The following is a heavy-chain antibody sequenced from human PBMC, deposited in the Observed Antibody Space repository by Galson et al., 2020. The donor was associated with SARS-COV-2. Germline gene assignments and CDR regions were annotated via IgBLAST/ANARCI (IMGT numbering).Heavy chain of an antibody. CDR2: ISVGGDST. CDR3: AKRYCSGGSCYSFFDY. V-gene: IGHV3-23*01. D-gene: IGHD2-15*01. J-gene: IGHJ4*02. Sequence: GESMKISCAASGFTFSDYAMSWVRQAPGKGLEWVSAISVGGDSTYYADSVKGRFTVSRDNSTNTLYLQMNSLRAEDTAVYYCAKRYCSGGSCYSFFDYWGQVTLVTVSS. CDR1: GFTFSDYA.